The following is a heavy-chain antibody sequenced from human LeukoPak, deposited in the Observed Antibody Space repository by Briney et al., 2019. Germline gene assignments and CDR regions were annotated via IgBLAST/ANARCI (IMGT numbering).Heavy chain of an antibody. V-gene: IGHV5-51*01. Sequence: GESLKISCQVSGYIFINYWIGWVRQMPGKGLESMGIIYPADSDTTYSPSFQGQVTISADKSISTVYLQWSSLKASDTAMYYCARQSRDGSKTRGYYFDYWGQGTLVTVSS. J-gene: IGHJ4*02. CDR1: GYIFINYW. D-gene: IGHD3-10*01. CDR2: IYPADSDT. CDR3: ARQSRDGSKTRGYYFDY.